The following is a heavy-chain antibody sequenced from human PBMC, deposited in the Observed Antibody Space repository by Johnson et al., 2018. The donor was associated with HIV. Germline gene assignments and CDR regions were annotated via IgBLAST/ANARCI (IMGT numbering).Heavy chain of an antibody. Sequence: VQLVESGGGVVQPGGSLRLSCAASGFTFSSYWMSWVRQAPGKGLEWVANIKQDGSEKYYVDSVKGRFTISRDNAKNSLYRQMNSLRAEDTAVYYCARERWELLALSAFDIWGQGTMVTVSS. J-gene: IGHJ3*02. CDR2: IKQDGSEK. CDR3: ARERWELLALSAFDI. CDR1: GFTFSSYW. V-gene: IGHV3-7*05. D-gene: IGHD1-26*01.